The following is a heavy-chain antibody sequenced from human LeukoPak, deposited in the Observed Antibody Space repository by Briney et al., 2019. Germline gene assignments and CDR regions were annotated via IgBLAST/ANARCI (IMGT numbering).Heavy chain of an antibody. CDR2: ISGSGGST. CDR3: AKDGRGVGDY. J-gene: IGHJ4*02. V-gene: IGHV3-23*01. Sequence: PGGSLRLSCAASGFNFIDYTMNWVRQAPGKGLEWVSAISGSGGSTYYADSVKGRFTISRDNSKNTLYLQMNSLRAEDTAVYYCAKDGRGVGDYWGQGTLVTVSS. CDR1: GFNFIDYT. D-gene: IGHD1-1*01.